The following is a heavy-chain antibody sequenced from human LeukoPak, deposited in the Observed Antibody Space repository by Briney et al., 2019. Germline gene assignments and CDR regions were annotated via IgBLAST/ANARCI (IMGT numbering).Heavy chain of an antibody. V-gene: IGHV4-31*03. D-gene: IGHD5-12*01. CDR3: ARYSGYSTNYYYYGMDV. J-gene: IGHJ6*02. CDR2: IYYSGST. CDR1: GGSISSGGYY. Sequence: SETLSLTCTVSGGSISSGGYYWSWIRQHPGKGLEWIGYIYYSGSTYYNPSLKSRVTISVDTSKNQFSLKLSSVTAADTAVYYCARYSGYSTNYYYYGMDVWGQGTTVTVSS.